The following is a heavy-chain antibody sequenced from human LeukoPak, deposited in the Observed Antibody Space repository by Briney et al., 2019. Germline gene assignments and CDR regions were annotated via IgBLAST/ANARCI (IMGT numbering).Heavy chain of an antibody. J-gene: IGHJ5*02. D-gene: IGHD6-19*01. Sequence: ASVKVSCKASGYTFTGYYVHWVRQAPGQGLEWMGWINPNSGGTNYAQKFQGRVTMTRDTSISTAYMELSSLRSEDTAVYYCARDSSGWYNWFDPWGQGTLVTVSS. CDR3: ARDSSGWYNWFDP. V-gene: IGHV1-2*02. CDR2: INPNSGGT. CDR1: GYTFTGYY.